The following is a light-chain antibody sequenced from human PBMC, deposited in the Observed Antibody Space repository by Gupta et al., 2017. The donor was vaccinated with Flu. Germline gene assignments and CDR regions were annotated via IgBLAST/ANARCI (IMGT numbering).Light chain of an antibody. Sequence: DRVTITCRASQSISNYLNWYQLKPGEAPKLLVYRASSLQSGVPSRFSGSGSGTDFTLSISSLQPEDCATYFCQQSYSTPLLTFGPGTKVDIK. J-gene: IGKJ3*01. CDR2: RAS. CDR3: QQSYSTPLLT. V-gene: IGKV1-39*01. CDR1: QSISNY.